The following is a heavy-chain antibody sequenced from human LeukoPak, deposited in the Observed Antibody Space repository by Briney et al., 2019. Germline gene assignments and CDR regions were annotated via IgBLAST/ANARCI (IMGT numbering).Heavy chain of an antibody. CDR3: ARVVYSSSWSGAYYGMDV. CDR1: GGSFSGYY. V-gene: IGHV4-34*01. Sequence: PGTLSLTCAVSGGSFSGYYWSWIRQTPGKGLEWIGEINHSGSTNYNPSLKSRVTISVDTSKNQFSLKLSSVTAADTAVYYCARVVYSSSWSGAYYGMDVWGQGTTVTVSS. J-gene: IGHJ6*02. D-gene: IGHD6-13*01. CDR2: INHSGST.